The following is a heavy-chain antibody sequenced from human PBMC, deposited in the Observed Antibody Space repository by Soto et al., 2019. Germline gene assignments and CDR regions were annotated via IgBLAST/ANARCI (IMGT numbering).Heavy chain of an antibody. J-gene: IGHJ4*02. CDR2: ISAYNGNT. CDR3: AREAPPEDY. V-gene: IGHV1-18*01. Sequence: QVQLVQSGAEVKKPGASVKVSCKASGYTFTSYGISWVRQAPGQGLEWMGWISAYNGNTNYAQKLQGRVTMTTDTSTGTADMELMSLRSEATALYYCAREAPPEDYWGQGTLVTVSS. CDR1: GYTFTSYG.